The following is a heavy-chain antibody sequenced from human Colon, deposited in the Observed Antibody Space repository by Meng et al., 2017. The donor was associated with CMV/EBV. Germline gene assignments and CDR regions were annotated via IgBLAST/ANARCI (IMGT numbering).Heavy chain of an antibody. V-gene: IGHV4-4*07. CDR3: ARDSNLSGLAY. Sequence: QLQLPESGPGLVKPSETLSLTCTVSGASITSYYWSWIRQPAGKGLEWIGRVYISGNTNYNPSLKSRVTMSIDTSKNQLSLNIRSVTAADTAVYYCARDSNLSGLAYWGQGTLVTVSS. CDR1: GASITSYY. CDR2: VYISGNT. D-gene: IGHD3-10*01. J-gene: IGHJ4*02.